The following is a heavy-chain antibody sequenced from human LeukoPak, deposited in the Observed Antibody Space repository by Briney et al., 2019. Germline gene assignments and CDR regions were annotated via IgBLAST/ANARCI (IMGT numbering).Heavy chain of an antibody. CDR2: INHSGST. CDR3: ARGDSSSWDIVGRYFDL. V-gene: IGHV4-34*01. Sequence: SETLSLTCAVYGGSFSGYYWSWIRQPPGKGLEWIGEINHSGSTNYNPSLKSRVTISVDTSKNQFSLKLNSVTAADTAVYYCARGDSSSWDIVGRYFDLWGRGTLVTVSS. CDR1: GGSFSGYY. J-gene: IGHJ2*01. D-gene: IGHD6-13*01.